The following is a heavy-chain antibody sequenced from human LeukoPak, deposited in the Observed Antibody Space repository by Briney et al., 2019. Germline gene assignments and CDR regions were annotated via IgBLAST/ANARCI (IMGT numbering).Heavy chain of an antibody. J-gene: IGHJ3*02. CDR1: GGSIAGTSFY. V-gene: IGHV4-61*02. CDR2: IYTSGST. Sequence: TSETLSLTCTVSGGSIAGTSFYWSWIRQPAGKGLEWIGRIYTSGSTNYNPSLKSRVTISLDTSKNQFSLKLSSVTAADTAVYYCARLIWFGSASDIWGQGTMVTVSS. CDR3: ARLIWFGSASDI. D-gene: IGHD3-10*01.